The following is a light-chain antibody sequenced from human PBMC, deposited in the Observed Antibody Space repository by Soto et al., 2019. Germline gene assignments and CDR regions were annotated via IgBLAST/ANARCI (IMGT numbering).Light chain of an antibody. V-gene: IGKV3-11*01. J-gene: IGKJ5*01. CDR2: GAS. CDR1: HRVSSY. CDR3: HQRNK. Sequence: EIVMTQSPATLSVSPGERATLSCRASHRVSSYLAWYQQRPGQAPRLLIYGASSRATGIPARFSGSRSGTDFTLTISSLEPEDFGVYFCHQRNKFGQGTRLEIK.